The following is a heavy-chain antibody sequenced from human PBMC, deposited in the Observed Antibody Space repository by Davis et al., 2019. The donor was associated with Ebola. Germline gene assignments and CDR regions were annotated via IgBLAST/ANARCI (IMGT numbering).Heavy chain of an antibody. Sequence: GESLKISCAASGFTSSSYVLSWVRQAPGKGLEWVSYITSSGSTIYYADSVKGRFTISRDNAKNSLYLQMNSLRAEDTAVYYCARDLLTGTTWDYWGQGTLVTVSS. CDR1: GFTSSSYV. D-gene: IGHD1-20*01. CDR3: ARDLLTGTTWDY. J-gene: IGHJ4*02. V-gene: IGHV3-48*04. CDR2: ITSSGSTI.